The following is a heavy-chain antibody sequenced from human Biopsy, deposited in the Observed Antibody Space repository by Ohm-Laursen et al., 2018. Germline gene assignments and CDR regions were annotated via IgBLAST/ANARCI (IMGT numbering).Heavy chain of an antibody. J-gene: IGHJ4*02. CDR2: IYSGGNT. CDR1: AASVSGGTFY. V-gene: IGHV4-61*01. Sequence: SDTLSLTCTVSAASVSGGTFYWSWIRPPPGQGLQYIGFIYSGGNTNYNPSLRSRVTMSVDTSKNQFSLRLNSVTAADTAVYYCARGMRTTGWPYFDYWGQGILVTVSS. D-gene: IGHD2/OR15-2a*01. CDR3: ARGMRTTGWPYFDY.